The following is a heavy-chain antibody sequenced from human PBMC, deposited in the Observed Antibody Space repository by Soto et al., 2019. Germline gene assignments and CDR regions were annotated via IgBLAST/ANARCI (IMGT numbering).Heavy chain of an antibody. J-gene: IGHJ4*01. CDR3: ARDPSPYTSGWYGVDF. V-gene: IGHV3-30*04. Sequence: QVQLVESGGGVVQPGRSLRLSCAASGFMFSAYAMLWVRQAAGKGLEWVAAISYDGTNKYYADSVKGRFTISRDNSKNTQFLQMNSLRAEDTAVYYCARDPSPYTSGWYGVDFWGHGTLVTVSS. D-gene: IGHD6-19*01. CDR1: GFMFSAYA. CDR2: ISYDGTNK.